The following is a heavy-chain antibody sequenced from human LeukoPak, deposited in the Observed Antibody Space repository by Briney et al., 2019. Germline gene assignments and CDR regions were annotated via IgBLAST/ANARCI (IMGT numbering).Heavy chain of an antibody. Sequence: GGSLRLSCAASGFTFSSYSMNWVRQAPGKGLEWVSYISSSSSTIYYADSVKGRFTISRDNAKNSLYLQMNSLRAEDTAVYYCARDLVAVAGTYYMDVWGKGTTVTVSS. CDR2: ISSSSSTI. J-gene: IGHJ6*03. CDR3: ARDLVAVAGTYYMDV. CDR1: GFTFSSYS. D-gene: IGHD6-19*01. V-gene: IGHV3-48*01.